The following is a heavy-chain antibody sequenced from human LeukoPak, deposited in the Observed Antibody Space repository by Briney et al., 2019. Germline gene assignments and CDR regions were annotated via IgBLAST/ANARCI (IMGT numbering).Heavy chain of an antibody. Sequence: GGSLRLSCAASGFTFSSYGMHWVRQAPGKGLEWVAVISYDGSNKYYADSVKGRFTISRDNSKNTLYLQMSSLRAGDTAVYYCAKSDYGDHDYWGQGTLVTVSS. CDR1: GFTFSSYG. CDR3: AKSDYGDHDY. V-gene: IGHV3-30*18. D-gene: IGHD4-17*01. CDR2: ISYDGSNK. J-gene: IGHJ4*02.